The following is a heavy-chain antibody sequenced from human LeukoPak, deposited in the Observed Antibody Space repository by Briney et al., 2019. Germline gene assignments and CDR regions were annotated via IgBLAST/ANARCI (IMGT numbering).Heavy chain of an antibody. D-gene: IGHD5-24*01. CDR2: IYYSGST. J-gene: IGHJ4*02. Sequence: PSETLSLTCTVSGGSISSYYCSWIRQPPGKGLEWIGYIYYSGSTNYNPSLKSRVTISVDTSKNQFSLKLSSVTAADTAVYYCARVGGRWLQIDYWGQGTLVTVSS. CDR1: GGSISSYY. V-gene: IGHV4-59*01. CDR3: ARVGGRWLQIDY.